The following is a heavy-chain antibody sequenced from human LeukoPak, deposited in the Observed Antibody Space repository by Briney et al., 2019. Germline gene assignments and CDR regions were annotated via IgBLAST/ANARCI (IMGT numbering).Heavy chain of an antibody. CDR1: GFTFSSYA. D-gene: IGHD6-19*01. Sequence: PGRSLRLYCAAPGFTFSSYAMHWVRQAPGKGLEWVAVISYDGSNKYYADSVKGRFTISRDNSKNTLYLQMNSLRAEDTAVYYCAKQAVAGPPYYFDYWGQGTLVTVSS. V-gene: IGHV3-30*04. J-gene: IGHJ4*02. CDR2: ISYDGSNK. CDR3: AKQAVAGPPYYFDY.